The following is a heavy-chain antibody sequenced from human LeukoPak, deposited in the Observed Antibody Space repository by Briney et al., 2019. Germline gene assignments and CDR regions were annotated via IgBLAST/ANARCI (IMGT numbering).Heavy chain of an antibody. Sequence: RRTLRLSCADSEFSISTYSITWVRQAPGQWLKRVSSISTSGSYIYYADSVKGRFTISRDNARNSLYLQMNSLRAEDTAVYYCAKDGYLGSGSYIGYWGQVTLVTVSS. J-gene: IGHJ4*02. V-gene: IGHV3-21*01. D-gene: IGHD3-10*02. CDR2: ISTSGSYI. CDR3: AKDGYLGSGSYIGY. CDR1: EFSISTYS.